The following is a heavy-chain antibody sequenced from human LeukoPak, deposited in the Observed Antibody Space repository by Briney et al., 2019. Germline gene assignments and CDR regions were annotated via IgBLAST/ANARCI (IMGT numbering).Heavy chain of an antibody. CDR1: GFTFSSYA. D-gene: IGHD3-16*01. V-gene: IGHV3-23*01. CDR3: ARDYDHSFDY. CDR2: LSSSGSST. Sequence: QPGGSLRLSCAASGFTFSSYAMSWVRQAPGKGLEWVSALSSSGSSTFYTDSVKGRFTISRDNAQNSLYQQMNSLRAEDTAVYYCARDYDHSFDYWGQGILVTVSS. J-gene: IGHJ4*02.